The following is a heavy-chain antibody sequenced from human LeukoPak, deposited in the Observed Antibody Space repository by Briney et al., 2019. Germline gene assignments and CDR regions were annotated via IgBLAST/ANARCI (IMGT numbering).Heavy chain of an antibody. CDR2: IIHILGIV. V-gene: IGHV1-69*04. CDR3: ARGAGTTAEFYYYYYMDV. D-gene: IGHD1-7*01. Sequence: SVKVSCKASGGTFSSYAISWVRQAPGQGLEWVGRIIHILGIVNYAQKFQGRVTITADESTSTAYMELSSLRSEDTAVYYCARGAGTTAEFYYYYYMDVWGKGTTVTVSS. CDR1: GGTFSSYA. J-gene: IGHJ6*03.